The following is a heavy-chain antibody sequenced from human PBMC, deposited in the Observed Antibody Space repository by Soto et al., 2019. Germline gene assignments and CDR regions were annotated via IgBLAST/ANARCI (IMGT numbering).Heavy chain of an antibody. CDR3: ARGEDLYGDYVGAFDI. V-gene: IGHV1-8*01. CDR2: MNPNSGNT. J-gene: IGHJ3*02. D-gene: IGHD4-17*01. CDR1: GYTFTSYD. Sequence: ASVKVSCKASGYTFTSYDINWVRQATGQGLEWMGWMNPNSGNTGYAQKFQGRVTMTRNTSISTAYMELSSLRSEDTAVYYCARGEDLYGDYVGAFDIWGQGTMVTVS.